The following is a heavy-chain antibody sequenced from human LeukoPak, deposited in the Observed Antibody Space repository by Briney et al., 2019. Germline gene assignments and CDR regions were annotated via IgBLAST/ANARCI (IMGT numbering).Heavy chain of an antibody. J-gene: IGHJ4*02. D-gene: IGHD6-6*01. V-gene: IGHV3-30*04. CDR1: GFTFSSYA. CDR2: TSYDESNK. CDR3: ARVVVSSSSDYFDY. Sequence: GGSLRLSCAASGFTFSSYAMHWVRQAPGKGLEWVAVTSYDESNKYYADSVKGRFTISRDDSKNTLYLQMNSLRGEDTAVYYCARVVVSSSSDYFDYWGQGTLVTVSS.